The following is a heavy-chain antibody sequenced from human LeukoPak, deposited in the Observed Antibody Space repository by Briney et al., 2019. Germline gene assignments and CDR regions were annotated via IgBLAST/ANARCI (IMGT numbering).Heavy chain of an antibody. CDR1: GDSVSSNSAA. CDR3: ARTQRYSSGWTYHYYGMDV. CDR2: TYYRSKWYN. V-gene: IGHV6-1*01. D-gene: IGHD6-19*01. J-gene: IGHJ6*02. Sequence: SQTLSLTCAISGDSVSSNSAAWNWIRQSPSRGLEWLGRTYYRSKWYNDYAVSVKSRITINPDTSKNQFSLQLNSVTPEDTAVYYCARTQRYSSGWTYHYYGMDVWGQGTTVTVSS.